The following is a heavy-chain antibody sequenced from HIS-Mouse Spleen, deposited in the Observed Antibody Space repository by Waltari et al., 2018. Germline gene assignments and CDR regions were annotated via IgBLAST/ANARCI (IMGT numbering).Heavy chain of an antibody. D-gene: IGHD6-13*01. CDR3: AREIPYSSSWYDWYFDL. CDR2: IYYSGST. V-gene: IGHV4-39*07. CDR1: GAPTSRSSDY. J-gene: IGHJ2*01. Sequence: LHLRASSPGLQQPSETLTLTCTGPGAPTSRSSDYWGWIRQPPGKGREWIGSIYYSGSTYYKPSLKSRVTISVDTSKNQFSLKLSSVTAADTAVYYCAREIPYSSSWYDWYFDLWGRGTLVTVSS.